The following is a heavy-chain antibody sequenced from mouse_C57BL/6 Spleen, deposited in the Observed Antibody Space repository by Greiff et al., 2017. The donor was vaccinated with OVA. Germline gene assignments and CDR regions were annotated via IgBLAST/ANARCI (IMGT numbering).Heavy chain of an antibody. V-gene: IGHV1-15*01. CDR3: TRWGQSRYFDY. CDR1: GYTFTDYE. J-gene: IGHJ2*01. Sequence: VQVVESGAELVRPGASVTLSCKASGYTFTDYEMHWVKQTPVHGLEWIGAIDPETGGTAYNQKFKGKAILTADKSSSTDYMELRSLTSEDSAVYYCTRWGQSRYFDYWGQGTTLTVSS. CDR2: IDPETGGT.